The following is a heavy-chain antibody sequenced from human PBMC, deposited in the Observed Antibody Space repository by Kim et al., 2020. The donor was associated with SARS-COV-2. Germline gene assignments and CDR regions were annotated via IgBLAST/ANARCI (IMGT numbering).Heavy chain of an antibody. J-gene: IGHJ4*02. CDR1: GYTFTSYY. D-gene: IGHD2-15*01. V-gene: IGHV1-46*01. CDR2: IHPSRGSA. Sequence: ASVKVSCKTSGYTFTSYYMKWVRQAPGQGLEWMGIIHPSRGSAAYAQIFQGRVTMTTDPSTSTVYMELSSLRSEDTAVYYCARVGGGGTHAINYWGQGTLVTVSS. CDR3: ARVGGGGTHAINY.